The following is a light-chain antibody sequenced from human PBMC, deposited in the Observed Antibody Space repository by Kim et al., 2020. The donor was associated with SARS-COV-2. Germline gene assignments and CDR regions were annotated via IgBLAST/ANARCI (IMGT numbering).Light chain of an antibody. CDR3: LQYNSYPYT. J-gene: IGKJ2*01. CDR1: QTFRND. Sequence: TSVGDTVIITCRASQTFRNDLSSYQQIPGKAPNRLIHGASSLQSGVPSRFSGSGSGTEFTLTISSLQPEDFATYYCLQYNSYPYTFGQGTKLEI. CDR2: GAS. V-gene: IGKV1-17*01.